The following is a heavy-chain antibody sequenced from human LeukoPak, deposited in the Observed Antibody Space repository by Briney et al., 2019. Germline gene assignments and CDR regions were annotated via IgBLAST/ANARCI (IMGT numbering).Heavy chain of an antibody. CDR1: GYCFTTYW. V-gene: IGHV5-51*01. CDR3: ARHNYSNFPFDY. CDR2: IYPDDSDT. J-gene: IGHJ4*02. Sequence: GASLQISCKGAGYCFTTYWSGWGRPLPGKGLEWMGIIYPDDSDTRYSPSFQGQVTISADKSISTSYLQWSSLKASDTAMYYCARHNYSNFPFDYWGQGTLVTVSS. D-gene: IGHD4-11*01.